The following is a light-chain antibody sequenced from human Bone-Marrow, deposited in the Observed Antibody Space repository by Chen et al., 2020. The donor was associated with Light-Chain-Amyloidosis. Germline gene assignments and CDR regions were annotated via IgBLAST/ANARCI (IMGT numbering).Light chain of an antibody. V-gene: IGLV3-21*02. J-gene: IGLJ3*02. CDR1: NIGSTS. Sequence: SYVLTQPSSVSVTPGQTATIACGGNNIGSTSGHWYQQTPGQAPLLVVYDDSDRPSGIPERLYGSNSGNTATLTSSGVEAVDADDYYCQVWDRSSDRPVFGGGTKLTV. CDR2: DDS. CDR3: QVWDRSSDRPV.